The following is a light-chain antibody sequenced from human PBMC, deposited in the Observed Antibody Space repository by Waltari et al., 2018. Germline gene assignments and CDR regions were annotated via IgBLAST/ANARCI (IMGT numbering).Light chain of an antibody. CDR3: QQRSNSYT. V-gene: IGKV3-11*01. CDR1: QSVSSY. Sequence: EIVLTQSPATLSLSPGERATLSCRASQSVSSYLAWYQQKPGQAPRLLIYDAATRATGIPARFSGSGSVTDFTLTISSLEPEDFAVYYCQQRSNSYTFGQGTKLEIK. CDR2: DAA. J-gene: IGKJ2*01.